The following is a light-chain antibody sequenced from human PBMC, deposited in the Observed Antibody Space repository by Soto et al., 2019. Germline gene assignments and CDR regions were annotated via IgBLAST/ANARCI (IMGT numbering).Light chain of an antibody. V-gene: IGKV3-15*01. CDR1: PSVTSN. Sequence: EIVLPQSPATLPVSPGEGATHSCRASPSVTSNLAWYQQKPGQAPRLLIYAASTRATGIPARFTGSGSGTEFTLTITSLQSEDFAVYYCQQYYNWPPITFGQGTRLEIK. CDR2: AAS. CDR3: QQYYNWPPIT. J-gene: IGKJ5*01.